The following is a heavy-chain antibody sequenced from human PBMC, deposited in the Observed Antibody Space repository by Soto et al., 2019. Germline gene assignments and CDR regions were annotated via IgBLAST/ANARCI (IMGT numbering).Heavy chain of an antibody. CDR1: GFTFSSYW. D-gene: IGHD6-25*01. J-gene: IGHJ2*01. CDR2: MNSDGSTT. CDR3: ASVGRGFWYFDL. V-gene: IGHV3-74*01. Sequence: EVQLVESGGGLVQPGGSLRLSCAASGFTFSSYWMHWVRQAPGKGLVWVSRMNSDGSTTSYADSVKGRFTISRDNAKNTVYLQMNSLTAEDTAVYYGASVGRGFWYFDLWGRGTLVTVSS.